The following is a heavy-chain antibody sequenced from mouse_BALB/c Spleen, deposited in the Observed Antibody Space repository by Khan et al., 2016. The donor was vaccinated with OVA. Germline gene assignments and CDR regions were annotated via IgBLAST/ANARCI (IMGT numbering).Heavy chain of an antibody. D-gene: IGHD1-3*01. J-gene: IGHJ3*01. Sequence: QVQLKASGPGLVAPSQTLSITCTVSGFSISNYGVHWVRQPPGKGLEWLGVIWAGGSTNHNSALMSRLSITKDNSKNQVFLKMNSLQTDDTAIYYCARAFYNCAWFAYWGQGTLVTVSA. CDR1: GFSISNYG. V-gene: IGHV2-9*02. CDR2: IWAGGST. CDR3: ARAFYNCAWFAY.